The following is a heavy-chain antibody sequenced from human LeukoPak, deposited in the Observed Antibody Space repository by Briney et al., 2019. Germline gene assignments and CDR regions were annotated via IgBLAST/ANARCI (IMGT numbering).Heavy chain of an antibody. CDR2: IIPIFGTT. CDR1: GGSFSNYA. Sequence: GASVKVSCKASGGSFSNYAINWVRQAPGQGLEWMGRIIPIFGTTNYAQKFQDRVTITTDESTNTAYMELSSLRSEDTAVYYCATYTFRDDYNGGWGQGTLVTVSS. CDR3: ATYTFRDDYNGG. J-gene: IGHJ4*02. D-gene: IGHD5-24*01. V-gene: IGHV1-69*05.